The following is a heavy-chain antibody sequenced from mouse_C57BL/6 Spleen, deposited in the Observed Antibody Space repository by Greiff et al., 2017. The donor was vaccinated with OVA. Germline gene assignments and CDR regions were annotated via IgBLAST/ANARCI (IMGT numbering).Heavy chain of an antibody. CDR3: ARDGYDPAWFAY. Sequence: VQLQQSGAELARPGASVKLSCKASGYTFTSYGISWVKQRTGQGLEWIGEIYPRSGNTYYNEKFKGKATLTADKSSSTAYMELRSLTSEDSAVYFCARDGYDPAWFAYWGQGTLVTVSA. V-gene: IGHV1-81*01. J-gene: IGHJ3*01. CDR1: GYTFTSYG. CDR2: IYPRSGNT. D-gene: IGHD2-2*01.